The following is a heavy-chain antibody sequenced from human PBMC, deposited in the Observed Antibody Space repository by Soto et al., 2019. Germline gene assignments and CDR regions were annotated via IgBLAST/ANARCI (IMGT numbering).Heavy chain of an antibody. CDR2: IYHSGST. Sequence: PSETLSVTCAVSGGSISSGGYSWSWNRQPPGKGLEWIGYIYHSGSTYYNPSLTSRVTISVDTSKNQFSLKLTSVTAADTAVYYCARMTYYDSRDYYPAPLIDYWGQGALVTVSS. CDR1: GGSISSGGYS. D-gene: IGHD3-22*01. J-gene: IGHJ4*02. V-gene: IGHV4-30-2*02. CDR3: ARMTYYDSRDYYPAPLIDY.